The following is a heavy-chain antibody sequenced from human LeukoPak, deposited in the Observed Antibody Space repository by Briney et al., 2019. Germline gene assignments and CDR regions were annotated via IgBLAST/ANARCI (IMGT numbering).Heavy chain of an antibody. V-gene: IGHV3-23*01. D-gene: IGHD3-22*01. J-gene: IGHJ4*02. CDR1: GFTFSSYA. CDR3: AKGGSYYDTAFDY. Sequence: PGGSLRLSCAASGFTFSSYAMSWVRQAPGKGLEWVSSISGSGGSTYYADSVKGRFTISRDNSKNTLYLQMNSLRAEDTAVYYCAKGGSYYDTAFDYWGQGTLVTVSS. CDR2: ISGSGGST.